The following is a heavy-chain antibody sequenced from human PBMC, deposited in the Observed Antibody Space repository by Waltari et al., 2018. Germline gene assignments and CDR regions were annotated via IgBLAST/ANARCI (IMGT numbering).Heavy chain of an antibody. Sequence: QVQLQESGPGLVKPSETLSLTCAVSGYSISSGYYWGWIRQPPGKGLEWIGSIYHSGGTSYNPTLKSRVTISVETSKSQFSLKLSSGTAAGTAVYDCASTYSSSWYGDWFDPWGQGTLVTVSS. CDR1: GYSISSGYY. CDR3: ASTYSSSWYGDWFDP. D-gene: IGHD6-13*01. V-gene: IGHV4-38-2*01. CDR2: IYHSGGT. J-gene: IGHJ5*02.